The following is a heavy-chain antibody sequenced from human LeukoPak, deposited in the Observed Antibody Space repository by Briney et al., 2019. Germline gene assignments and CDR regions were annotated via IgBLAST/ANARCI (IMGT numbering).Heavy chain of an antibody. CDR2: IYHSGST. J-gene: IGHJ4*02. D-gene: IGHD3-10*01. Sequence: KTSETLSLTCAVSGGSISSSNWWSWVRQPPGKGVEWIGEIYHSGSTNYNPSLKSRVAIAVDKSKNQFSLKLSSVTAADTAVYYCARRSYLGSGSYYKGHYFDYWGQGALVTVSS. CDR1: GGSISSSNW. CDR3: ARRSYLGSGSYYKGHYFDY. V-gene: IGHV4-4*02.